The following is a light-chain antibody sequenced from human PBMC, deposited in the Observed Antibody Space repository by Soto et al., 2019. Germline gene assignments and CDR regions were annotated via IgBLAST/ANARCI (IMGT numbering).Light chain of an antibody. CDR3: QQANSFPIS. V-gene: IGKV1D-12*01. CDR2: GAS. Sequence: DIQITQSPSSFSSSVLARSTITFRASQGISTWLAWYQQKPGKAPKLLIYGASSLQSGVPSRFSGSGSGTDFTLTISNLQPEDFATYYCQQANSFPISFGQGTRLEIK. CDR1: QGISTW. J-gene: IGKJ5*01.